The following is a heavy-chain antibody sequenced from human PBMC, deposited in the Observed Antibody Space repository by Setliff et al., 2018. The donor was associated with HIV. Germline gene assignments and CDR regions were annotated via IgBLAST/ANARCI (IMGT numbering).Heavy chain of an antibody. V-gene: IGHV3-21*01. CDR1: GFTFRNYK. Sequence: KSGGSLRLSCAASGFTFRNYKFNWVRQAPGRGLEWVSSISIGSGAAIYYAESVQGRFTVSRDNSKNSLYLQMNGLRVEDTGVYYCAREELVGGFDYWGQGTLVTVSS. D-gene: IGHD6-13*01. CDR3: AREELVGGFDY. CDR2: ISIGSGAAI. J-gene: IGHJ4*02.